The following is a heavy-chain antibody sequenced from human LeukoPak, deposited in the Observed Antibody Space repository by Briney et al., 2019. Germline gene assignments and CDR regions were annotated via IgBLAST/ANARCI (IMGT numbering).Heavy chain of an antibody. Sequence: GGSLRLSCAASGFTFSSYGMHWVRQAPGKGLEWVAVIWYGGSNKYYADSVKGRFTISRDNSKNTLYLQMNSLRAEDTAVYYCAKDRKRYCSSTSCSGGGLDYWGQGTLVTVSS. CDR3: AKDRKRYCSSTSCSGGGLDY. V-gene: IGHV3-30*02. D-gene: IGHD2-2*01. CDR2: IWYGGSNK. CDR1: GFTFSSYG. J-gene: IGHJ4*02.